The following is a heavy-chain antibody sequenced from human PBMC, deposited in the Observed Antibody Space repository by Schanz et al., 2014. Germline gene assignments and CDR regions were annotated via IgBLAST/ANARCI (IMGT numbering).Heavy chain of an antibody. CDR1: GYTFTSHG. D-gene: IGHD2-8*02. CDR3: ATMLGYCTATACQILEVLDV. Sequence: QVQLVQSGAEVKKPGASVKVSCKASGYTFTSHGISWVRQAPGQGLEWMGWISAYNGNTNYAQKLQGRVTMTTDTSTITAYMELRSLRSADTAMYYCATMLGYCTATACQILEVLDVCGQGTMVTFSS. CDR2: ISAYNGNT. J-gene: IGHJ3*01. V-gene: IGHV1-18*01.